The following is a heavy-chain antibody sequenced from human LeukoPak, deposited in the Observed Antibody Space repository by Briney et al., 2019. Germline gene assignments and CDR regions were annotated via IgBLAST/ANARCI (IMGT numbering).Heavy chain of an antibody. CDR3: ARGRLAAAGLFDP. CDR1: GDTFSSYA. Sequence: TSVKVSCKASGDTFSSYAISWVQQAPGQGLEWIGGIIPIFGTANYAQKFQGRVTITADESTSTAYMELSSLRSGDTAVYYCARGRLAAAGLFDPWGQGTLVTVSS. V-gene: IGHV1-69*01. J-gene: IGHJ5*02. CDR2: IIPIFGTA. D-gene: IGHD6-13*01.